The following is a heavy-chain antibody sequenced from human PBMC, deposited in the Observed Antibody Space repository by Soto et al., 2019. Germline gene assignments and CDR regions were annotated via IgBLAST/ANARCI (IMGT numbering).Heavy chain of an antibody. CDR1: GGSFSGYS. D-gene: IGHD1-26*01. J-gene: IGHJ4*02. Sequence: QVQLQQWGAGLLKPSETLSLTCAVNGGSFSGYSWTWIRQSPGKGLEWIGQINHSGSSIYSPSLQSRVTISLLNSMNQFSLELTSVTAADAAVYFCARGLFSENSYSGGWYYFDSWGQGTLVAVSS. CDR3: ARGLFSENSYSGGWYYFDS. V-gene: IGHV4-34*01. CDR2: INHSGSS.